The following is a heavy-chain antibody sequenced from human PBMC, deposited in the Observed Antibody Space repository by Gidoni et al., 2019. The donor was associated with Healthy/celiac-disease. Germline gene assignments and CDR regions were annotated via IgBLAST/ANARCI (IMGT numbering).Heavy chain of an antibody. J-gene: IGHJ6*02. D-gene: IGHD3-22*01. CDR3: AKGGLYYYDSSGYYYDPMYYYGMDV. Sequence: EVQLLESGGGSVQPGGSLRLSCAASGFAFSSYAMNWVRQAPGKGLEWVSAISGSGGSTHYADSVKGRFTISRDNSKSTLYLQMTSLRAEDTAVYYCAKGGLYYYDSSGYYYDPMYYYGMDVWGQGTTVTVSS. V-gene: IGHV3-23*01. CDR2: ISGSGGST. CDR1: GFAFSSYA.